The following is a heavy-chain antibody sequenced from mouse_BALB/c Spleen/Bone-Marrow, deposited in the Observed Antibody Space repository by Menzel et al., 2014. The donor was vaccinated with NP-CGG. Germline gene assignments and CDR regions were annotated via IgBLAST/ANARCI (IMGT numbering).Heavy chain of an antibody. J-gene: IGHJ2*01. Sequence: DVKLVESGPGLVKPSQSLSLTCTVTGYSITSDYAWNWIRQFPGNKLGWMGYISYGGGTSYTPSLKSRISITRDTSKNQFFLQLNSVTTEDTATYYCARYRYDAGYFDYWGQGTTLTVSS. CDR2: ISYGGGT. V-gene: IGHV3-2*02. D-gene: IGHD2-14*01. CDR1: GYSITSDYA. CDR3: ARYRYDAGYFDY.